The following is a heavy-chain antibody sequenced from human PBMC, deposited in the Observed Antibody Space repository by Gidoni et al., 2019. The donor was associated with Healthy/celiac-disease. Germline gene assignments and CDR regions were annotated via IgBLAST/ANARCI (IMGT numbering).Heavy chain of an antibody. CDR1: GGTFSSYA. CDR3: ARAGYSYGQPEYYFDY. Sequence: QVQLVQSGAEVKKPGSSVKVYCKASGGTFSSYAISWVRQAPGQGLEWMGGIIPIFGTATYAQKFQGRVTITADESTSTDYMELSSLRSEDTAVYYCARAGYSYGQPEYYFDYWGQGTLVTVSS. D-gene: IGHD5-18*01. CDR2: IIPIFGTA. J-gene: IGHJ4*02. V-gene: IGHV1-69*01.